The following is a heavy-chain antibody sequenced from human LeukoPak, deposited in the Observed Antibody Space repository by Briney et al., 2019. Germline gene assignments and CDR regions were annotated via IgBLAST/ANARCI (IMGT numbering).Heavy chain of an antibody. D-gene: IGHD3-3*02. Sequence: ASVKVSCKASGYTFTGYYMHWVRQAPGQGLEWMGWINPNSGGTNYAQKFQGRVTMTRDTSNSTASMELSRLRSDDTAVYYCARDFSRTSIDYWGQGTLVTVSS. V-gene: IGHV1-2*02. CDR3: ARDFSRTSIDY. CDR1: GYTFTGYY. J-gene: IGHJ4*02. CDR2: INPNSGGT.